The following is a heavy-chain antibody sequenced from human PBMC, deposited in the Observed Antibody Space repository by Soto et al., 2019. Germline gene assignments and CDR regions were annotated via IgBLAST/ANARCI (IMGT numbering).Heavy chain of an antibody. J-gene: IGHJ5*01. Sequence: PGGSLRLSCVGSGFTFSSYAMSWVRQAAGKGLEWVSAITASGGSTFYADSVKGRFTISRDNSKGTLYLQMNSLSADDTAVYYCAPRGIQLWFDSWGQGTLVTVSS. D-gene: IGHD1-1*01. CDR1: GFTFSSYA. V-gene: IGHV3-23*01. CDR3: APRGIQLWFDS. CDR2: ITASGGST.